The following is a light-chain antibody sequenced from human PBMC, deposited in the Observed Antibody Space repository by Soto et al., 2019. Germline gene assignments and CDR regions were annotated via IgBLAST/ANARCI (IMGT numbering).Light chain of an antibody. V-gene: IGLV2-23*01. CDR3: CSFTTSSTYV. J-gene: IGLJ1*01. Sequence: QSVLTQPASVSGSPGQSITISCTGTSSDVGSYNLVSWYQQYPGKAPKLMIYEGSKRPSGVSDRFSGSKSGNTASLTISGLQADDEADYYCCSFTTSSTYVFGTGTKV. CDR2: EGS. CDR1: SSDVGSYNL.